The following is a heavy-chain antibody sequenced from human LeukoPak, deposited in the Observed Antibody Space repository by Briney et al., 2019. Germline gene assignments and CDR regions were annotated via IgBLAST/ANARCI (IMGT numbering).Heavy chain of an antibody. CDR1: GFTFSSYG. CDR3: AGDEASGQWLVPYFDY. CDR2: ISYDGSNK. V-gene: IGHV3-30*03. Sequence: GGSLRLSCAASGFTFSSYGMHWVRQAPGKGLEWVAVISYDGSNKYYADSVKGRFTISRDNSKNTLYLQMNSLRAEDTAVYYCAGDEASGQWLVPYFDYWGQGTLVTVSS. D-gene: IGHD6-19*01. J-gene: IGHJ4*02.